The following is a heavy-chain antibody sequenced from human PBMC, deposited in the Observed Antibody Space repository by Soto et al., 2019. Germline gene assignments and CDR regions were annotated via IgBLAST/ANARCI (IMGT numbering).Heavy chain of an antibody. Sequence: EVQLVESGGGLVKPGGSLRVSCAASGFTFSSYTMNWVRQAPGKVLEWVSSISSSASYTYSADSVKGRFTISRDNAHNSLYLQMSSLRAEDTAIYFCARETGYSSTWTNWFDPWGQGTLVTVSS. D-gene: IGHD6-13*01. CDR3: ARETGYSSTWTNWFDP. J-gene: IGHJ5*02. CDR1: GFTFSSYT. CDR2: ISSSASYT. V-gene: IGHV3-21*01.